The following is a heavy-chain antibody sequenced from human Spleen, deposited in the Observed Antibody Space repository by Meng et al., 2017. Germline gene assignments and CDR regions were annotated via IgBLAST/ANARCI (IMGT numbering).Heavy chain of an antibody. V-gene: IGHV3-15*01. Sequence: VDYGGGLGKTGGCLTHSGGASGFTFSNACMSRVRQTPGKGLAWVGYIKSKIDGRTKDYAATVKGRFTLSRSASRYTLYLRISSLKNEDTAVSSSYRPPGSAWGQGTLVTVSS. CDR3: YRPPGSA. CDR1: GFTFSNAC. J-gene: IGHJ5*02. CDR2: IKSKIDGRTK. D-gene: IGHD3-16*02.